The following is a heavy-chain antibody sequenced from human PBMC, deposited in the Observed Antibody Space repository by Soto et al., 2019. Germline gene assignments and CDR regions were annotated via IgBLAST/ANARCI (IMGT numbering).Heavy chain of an antibody. J-gene: IGHJ6*02. CDR1: GGTFSSYA. CDR3: ARDRRTIFGVVIISYYYYGMDV. Sequence: ASVKVSCKASGGTFSSYAISWVRQAPGQGLEWMGIINPSGGSTSYAQKFQGRVTMTRDTSTSTVYMELSSLRSEDTAVYYCARDRRTIFGVVIISYYYYGMDVWGQGTTVTVSS. V-gene: IGHV1-46*01. CDR2: INPSGGST. D-gene: IGHD3-3*01.